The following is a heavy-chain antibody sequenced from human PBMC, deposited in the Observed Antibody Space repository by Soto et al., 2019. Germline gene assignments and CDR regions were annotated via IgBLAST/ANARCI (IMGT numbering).Heavy chain of an antibody. CDR2: INPNSGGT. Sequence: GASVKVSCKASGYTFTGYYMHWVRQAPGQGLEWMGWINPNSGGTNYSQKFQGWVTMTRDTSISTAYMELSRLRSDDTAVYYCARVRLGIAAAGRAADYYYGMDVWGQGTTVTVSS. V-gene: IGHV1-2*04. CDR3: ARVRLGIAAAGRAADYYYGMDV. CDR1: GYTFTGYY. D-gene: IGHD6-13*01. J-gene: IGHJ6*02.